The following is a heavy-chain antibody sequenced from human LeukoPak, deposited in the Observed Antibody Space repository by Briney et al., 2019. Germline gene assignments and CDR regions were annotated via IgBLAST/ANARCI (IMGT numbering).Heavy chain of an antibody. CDR1: GFTFSSYW. J-gene: IGHJ2*01. CDR3: ARGGGNLDLYFDL. D-gene: IGHD4-23*01. CDR2: IKQDGSEK. V-gene: IGHV3-7*05. Sequence: GGSLRLSCAASGFTFSSYWMTWVRQAPGKGLGWVANIKQDGSEKYYVDSVKGRFTISRDNAKNSLYLQMISLRAEDTAVYYCARGGGNLDLYFDLWGRGTLVTVSS.